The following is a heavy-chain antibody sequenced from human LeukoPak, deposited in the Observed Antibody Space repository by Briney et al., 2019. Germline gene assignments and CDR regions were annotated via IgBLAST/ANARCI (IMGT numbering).Heavy chain of an antibody. CDR3: ARQIYGDHGNWFDP. CDR1: GGSFSSYY. V-gene: IGHV4-39*01. J-gene: IGHJ5*02. CDR2: IYYSGST. Sequence: PSETLSLTCAVYGGSFSSYYWGWIRQPPGKGLEWIGSIYYSGSTYYNPSLKSRVTISVDTSKNQFSLKLSSVTAADTAVYYCARQIYGDHGNWFDPWGQGTLVTVSS. D-gene: IGHD4-17*01.